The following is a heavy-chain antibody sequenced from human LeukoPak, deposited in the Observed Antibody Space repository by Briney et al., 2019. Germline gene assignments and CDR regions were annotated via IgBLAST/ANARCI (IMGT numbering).Heavy chain of an antibody. Sequence: GGSLRLSCAASGFTFSTYCMSWVRQAPGKGLEWVSGIGVSGVTTYYADSVKGRFTISRDNSKNTLYLQMNSLRAEDTAFYYCAKDHGSVSYYNHPDYRGEGNLVTVSS. D-gene: IGHD3-10*01. CDR1: GFTFSTYC. CDR2: IGVSGVTT. V-gene: IGHV3-23*01. J-gene: IGHJ4*02. CDR3: AKDHGSVSYYNHPDY.